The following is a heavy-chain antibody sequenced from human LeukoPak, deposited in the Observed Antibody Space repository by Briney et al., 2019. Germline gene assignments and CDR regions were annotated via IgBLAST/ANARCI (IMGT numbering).Heavy chain of an antibody. Sequence: QPGRSLRLSCAASGFTFSSYGMHWVRQAPGKGLEWVAVISYDGSNKYYADSVKGRFTISRDNSKNTLYLQMNSLRAEDTAVYYCAKGRELAHWGQGTLVTVSS. CDR2: ISYDGSNK. J-gene: IGHJ4*02. CDR3: AKGRELAH. CDR1: GFTFSSYG. V-gene: IGHV3-30*18. D-gene: IGHD3-10*01.